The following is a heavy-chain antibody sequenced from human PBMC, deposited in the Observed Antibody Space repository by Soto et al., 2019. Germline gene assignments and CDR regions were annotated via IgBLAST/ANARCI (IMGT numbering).Heavy chain of an antibody. D-gene: IGHD2-8*01. V-gene: IGHV1-69*13. J-gene: IGHJ4*02. CDR3: AKSVSMYAGDKDYYDF. CDR2: IIPFFGTA. CDR1: GGTFSTFG. Sequence: GSSVKPSCKASGGTFSTFGISWVRQAPGQGLEWMGGIIPFFGTARYSQKFEDRITITADESTNTVYMDLRSLTSEDTAIYYCAKSVSMYAGDKDYYDFCGQGALVIVSA.